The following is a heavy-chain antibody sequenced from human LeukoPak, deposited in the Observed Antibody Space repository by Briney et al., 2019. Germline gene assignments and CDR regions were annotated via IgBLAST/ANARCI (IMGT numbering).Heavy chain of an antibody. Sequence: SETLSLTCAVYGGSFSGYYWSWIRQPPGKGLEWIGEINHSGSTNYNPSLKSRVTISVDTSKNQFSLKLSSVTAADTAVYYCARAWYDFWSGYLVSYWFDPWGQGTLVTVSS. D-gene: IGHD3-3*01. CDR1: GGSFSGYY. CDR2: INHSGST. V-gene: IGHV4-34*01. CDR3: ARAWYDFWSGYLVSYWFDP. J-gene: IGHJ5*02.